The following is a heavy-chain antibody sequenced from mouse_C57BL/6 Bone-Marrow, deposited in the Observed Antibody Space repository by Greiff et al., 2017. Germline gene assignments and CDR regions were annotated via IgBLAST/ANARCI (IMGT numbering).Heavy chain of an antibody. J-gene: IGHJ4*01. CDR2: IYPGGGYT. CDR3: ARLPNSYAMDY. D-gene: IGHD4-1*02. CDR1: GYTFTNYW. Sequence: VQRVESGAELVRPGTSVKMSCKASGYTFTNYWIGWAKQRPGHGLEWIGDIYPGGGYTYYNEKFKGKATLTADKSSSTAYMQFSSLTSEDSAIYYCARLPNSYAMDYWGQGTSVTVSS. V-gene: IGHV1-63*01.